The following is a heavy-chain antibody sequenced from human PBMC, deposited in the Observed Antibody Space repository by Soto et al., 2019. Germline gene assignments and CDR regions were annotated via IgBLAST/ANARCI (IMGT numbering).Heavy chain of an antibody. CDR1: GGTFSSYA. V-gene: IGHV1-69*13. CDR3: ASPFTSTDWYDP. CDR2: IIPIFGTA. Sequence: SVKVSCKASGGTFSSYAISWVRQAPGQGLEWMGGIIPIFGTANYAQKFQGRVTITADESTSTAYMELSSLRSEDTAVYYCASPFTSTDWYDPWGQGTLVTVSS. D-gene: IGHD1-1*01. J-gene: IGHJ5*02.